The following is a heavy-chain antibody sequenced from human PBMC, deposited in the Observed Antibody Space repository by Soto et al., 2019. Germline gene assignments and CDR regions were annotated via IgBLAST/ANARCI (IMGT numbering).Heavy chain of an antibody. CDR3: ATGAVGTIHFGF. CDR1: SGSFSAHY. D-gene: IGHD1-26*01. V-gene: IGHV4-34*01. Sequence: SETLSLTCAVYSGSFSAHYWSWIRQTPGMGLEWIGEINHSGSTNYNPSLKSRVIISVDTPKKQFSLELKSVTAADTAVYYCATGAVGTIHFGFWGQGSLVTVSS. CDR2: INHSGST. J-gene: IGHJ4*02.